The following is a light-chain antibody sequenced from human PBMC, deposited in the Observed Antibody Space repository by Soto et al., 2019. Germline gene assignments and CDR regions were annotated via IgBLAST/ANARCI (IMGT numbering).Light chain of an antibody. J-gene: IGLJ7*01. Sequence: QSVLTQRASVSGSPGQSITISCTGTSSDVGSYNLVSWYQQHPGKAPKLMIYEVSKRPSGVSNRFSGSKSGNTASLTISGLQAEDEADYYCCSYAGSSTWVFGGGTQLTVL. CDR1: SSDVGSYNL. V-gene: IGLV2-23*02. CDR3: CSYAGSSTWV. CDR2: EVS.